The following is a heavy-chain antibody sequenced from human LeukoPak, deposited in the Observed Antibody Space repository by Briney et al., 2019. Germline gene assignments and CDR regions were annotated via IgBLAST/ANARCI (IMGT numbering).Heavy chain of an antibody. J-gene: IGHJ1*01. CDR2: INHSGST. Sequence: PSETLSLTYAVYGGSFSGYYWSWIRQPPGKGLEWIGEINHSGSTNYNPSLKSRVTISVDTSKNQFSLKLSSVTAADTAVYYCARLRHGDYGTRAEYFQHWGQGTLVTVSS. CDR1: GGSFSGYY. CDR3: ARLRHGDYGTRAEYFQH. V-gene: IGHV4-34*01. D-gene: IGHD4-17*01.